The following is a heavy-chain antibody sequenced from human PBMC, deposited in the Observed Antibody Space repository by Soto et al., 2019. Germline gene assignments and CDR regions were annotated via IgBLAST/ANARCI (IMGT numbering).Heavy chain of an antibody. Sequence: QVQLQESGPGLVKPSETLSHTCTVSSDSIAGENWWSWVRLPPGLGLEWIGEVFHTGGTNYNPSLKSRVTMEVDKSKNQFSLKLISATAADTAVYYCARVFSSGSGWMYYFDFWGQGTLVSVSS. CDR2: VFHTGGT. J-gene: IGHJ4*02. CDR1: SDSIAGENW. D-gene: IGHD6-19*01. CDR3: ARVFSSGSGWMYYFDF. V-gene: IGHV4-4*02.